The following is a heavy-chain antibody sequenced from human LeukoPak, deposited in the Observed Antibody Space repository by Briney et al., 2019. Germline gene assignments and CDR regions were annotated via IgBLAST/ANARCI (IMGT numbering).Heavy chain of an antibody. Sequence: SETLSLTCAVSGGSISSSNWWSWVRQPPGKGLEWIGEIYHSGSTNYNPSLKSRVTISVDKSKNQFSLKLSSVTAADTAVYYCAREELLWFGELLGGRPPYYYYYGMDVWGQGTTVTVSS. D-gene: IGHD3-10*01. CDR3: AREELLWFGELLGGRPPYYYYYGMDV. CDR2: IYHSGST. J-gene: IGHJ6*02. V-gene: IGHV4-4*02. CDR1: GGSISSSNW.